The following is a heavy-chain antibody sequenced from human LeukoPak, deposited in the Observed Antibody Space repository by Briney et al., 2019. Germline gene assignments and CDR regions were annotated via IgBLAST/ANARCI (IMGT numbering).Heavy chain of an antibody. V-gene: IGHV4-34*01. CDR2: INHTAST. Sequence: SETLSLTCAVYGGSFSGYYWSWVRQPPGKGMEWFGEINHTASTNYTPSLKRRVTISVDTSKHQFSLKLSSVTAADTAVYYCARGFKGSSLDWGQGTLVTVSS. CDR1: GGSFSGYY. J-gene: IGHJ4*02. CDR3: ARGFKGSSLD. D-gene: IGHD6-13*01.